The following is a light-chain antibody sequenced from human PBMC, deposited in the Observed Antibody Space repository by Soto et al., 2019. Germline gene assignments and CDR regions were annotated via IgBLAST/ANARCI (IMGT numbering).Light chain of an antibody. CDR1: QSVSSN. CDR2: GAS. J-gene: IGKJ1*01. Sequence: EIVMTQSPATLSVSPGERATLSCRASQSVSSNLAWYQQKPGQAPRLLIYGASTRATGIPARFSGSGSGTEFTPTIRRLQSEDFAVYYCQQYNNWPQTFGQGTKVEIK. V-gene: IGKV3-15*01. CDR3: QQYNNWPQT.